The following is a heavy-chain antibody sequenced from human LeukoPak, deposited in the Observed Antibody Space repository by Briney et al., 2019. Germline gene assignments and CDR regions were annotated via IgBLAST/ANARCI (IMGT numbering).Heavy chain of an antibody. CDR3: ASPRYDGAFDM. D-gene: IGHD5-12*01. CDR1: GFTFSSYD. Sequence: PGGSLRLSCAASGFTFSSYDMHWVRQATGKGLEWVSAIGTAGDTYYPGSVKGRFTISRENAKNSLYLQMNSLRAGDTAVYYCASPRYDGAFDMWGQGTMVTVSS. V-gene: IGHV3-13*01. J-gene: IGHJ3*02. CDR2: IGTAGDT.